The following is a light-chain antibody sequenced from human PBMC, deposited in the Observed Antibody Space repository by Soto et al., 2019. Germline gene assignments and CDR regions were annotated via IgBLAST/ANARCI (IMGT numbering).Light chain of an antibody. Sequence: DIQMTQSPSSLSASVGDRVTITCRASQSISSYLHWYQQKPGKAPKLLIYDASSLESGVPSRFSGSGSGTEFTLTISSLQPDDFAIYYCQQYNSYAITFGQGTRLEIK. CDR3: QQYNSYAIT. J-gene: IGKJ5*01. V-gene: IGKV1-5*01. CDR1: QSISSY. CDR2: DAS.